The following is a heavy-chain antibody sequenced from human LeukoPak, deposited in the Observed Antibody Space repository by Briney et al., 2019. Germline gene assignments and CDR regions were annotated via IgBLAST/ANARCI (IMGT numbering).Heavy chain of an antibody. Sequence: GGSLRLSCAASGFTVSSDYMSWVRQAPGKGLEWVSIIYSGGSTFYTDSVKGRFTISRDNSKNTLYLQMNSLRAEDTAVYYCARAPSPVTTGPVDYWGQGTLVTVSS. V-gene: IGHV3-53*01. CDR3: ARAPSPVTTGPVDY. CDR1: GFTVSSDY. D-gene: IGHD4-17*01. CDR2: IYSGGST. J-gene: IGHJ4*02.